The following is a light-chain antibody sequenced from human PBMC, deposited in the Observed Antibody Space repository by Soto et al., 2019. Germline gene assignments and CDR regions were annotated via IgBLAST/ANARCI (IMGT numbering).Light chain of an antibody. J-gene: IGKJ3*01. Sequence: EIVLTQSPGTLSLSPGERATLSCRASQSVNSRFLAWYQQKPGQAPSLLIYGVSSRATGIPDRVSGSGSGADFTLIISRLEPEEFAVYYCQHYDGPPFNFGPGTTVDIK. CDR1: QSVNSRF. CDR3: QHYDGPPFN. V-gene: IGKV3-20*01. CDR2: GVS.